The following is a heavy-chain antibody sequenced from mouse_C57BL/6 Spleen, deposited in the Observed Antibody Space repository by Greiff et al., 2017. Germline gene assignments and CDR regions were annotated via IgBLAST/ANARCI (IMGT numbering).Heavy chain of an antibody. D-gene: IGHD1-1*01. CDR3: AISRNYYAMDY. CDR1: GYTFTSYW. J-gene: IGHJ4*01. CDR2: IHPSDSDT. V-gene: IGHV1-74*01. Sequence: QVQLQQPGAELVKPGASVKVSCKASGYTFTSYWMHWVKQRPGQGLEWIGRIHPSDSDTNYNQKFKGKATLTVDKSSRTAYMQLSSLTSEDSAVYYCAISRNYYAMDYWGQGTSVTVSS.